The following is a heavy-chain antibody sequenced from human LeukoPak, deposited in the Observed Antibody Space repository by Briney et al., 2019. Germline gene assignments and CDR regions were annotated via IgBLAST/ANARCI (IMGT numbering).Heavy chain of an antibody. CDR2: IDTNTGSP. V-gene: IGHV7-4-1*02. CDR1: GCTFTTYP. D-gene: IGHD3-22*01. Sequence: ASVKVSCKASGCTFTTYPINWVRQAPGQGLEWMGWIDTNTGSPTYAQGLTGRFVFSLDTSVSTAFLQINSLKAEDTALYYCVRGIDTTGYLNYWGQGTLATVSS. CDR3: VRGIDTTGYLNY. J-gene: IGHJ4*02.